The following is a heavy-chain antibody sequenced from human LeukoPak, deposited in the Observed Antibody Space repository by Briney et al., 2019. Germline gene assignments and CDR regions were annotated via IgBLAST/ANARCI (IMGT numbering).Heavy chain of an antibody. J-gene: IGHJ5*02. Sequence: PSETLSLTCAVYGGSFSDSYWSWIRQPPGKGLEWIGEINHSGSTNYNPSLKSRVTISVDKSKNQFSLKLSSVTAADTAVYYCARLVLRYFDWSPTQDHFDPWGQGTLVTVSS. CDR2: INHSGST. CDR3: ARLVLRYFDWSPTQDHFDP. D-gene: IGHD3-9*01. V-gene: IGHV4-34*01. CDR1: GGSFSDSY.